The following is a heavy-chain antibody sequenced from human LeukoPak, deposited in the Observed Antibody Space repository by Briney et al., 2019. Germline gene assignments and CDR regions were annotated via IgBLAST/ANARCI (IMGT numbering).Heavy chain of an antibody. CDR2: IIPIFGTA. CDR3: AVHNYDSSGYYSSFDY. CDR1: GGTFSSYA. J-gene: IGHJ4*02. Sequence: GASVKVSFKASGGTFSSYAISWVRQAPGQGLEWMGGIIPIFGTANYAQKSQGRVTITADESTSTAYMELSSLRSEDTAVYYCAVHNYDSSGYYSSFDYWGQGTLVTVSS. V-gene: IGHV1-69*13. D-gene: IGHD3-22*01.